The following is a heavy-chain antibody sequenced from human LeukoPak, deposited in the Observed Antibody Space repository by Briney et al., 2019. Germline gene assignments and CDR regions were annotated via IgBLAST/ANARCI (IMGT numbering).Heavy chain of an antibody. D-gene: IGHD6-13*01. CDR3: ARVRAAAGTYNWFDP. CDR1: GFTFSSYA. CDR2: ISYDGSNK. V-gene: IGHV3-30*04. Sequence: PGGSLRLSCAASGFTFSSYAMHWVRQAPGKGLEWVAVISYDGSNKYYADSVKGRFTISRDNSKNTLYLQMNSLRSEDTAVYYCARVRAAAGTYNWFDPWGQGTLVTVSS. J-gene: IGHJ5*02.